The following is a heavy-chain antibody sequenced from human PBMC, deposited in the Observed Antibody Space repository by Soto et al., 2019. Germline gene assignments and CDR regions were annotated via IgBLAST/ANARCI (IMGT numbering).Heavy chain of an antibody. CDR1: GYTFTSYG. CDR3: ASEPQGAVSSIFDF. J-gene: IGHJ3*01. V-gene: IGHV1-18*01. Sequence: ASVKVSCKSSGYTFTSYGIRWVRQAPGHGLAWMGWISGYNGKTKYAQKLQGRVTMTTDTSTRTAYMELNSLRAEDTAVYYCASEPQGAVSSIFDFWGKGTMVTVSS. CDR2: ISGYNGKT.